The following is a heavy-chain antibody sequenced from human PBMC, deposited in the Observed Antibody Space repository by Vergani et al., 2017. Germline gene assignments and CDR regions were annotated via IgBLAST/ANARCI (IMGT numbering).Heavy chain of an antibody. CDR3: ARGGYGDYLTGSGFDP. CDR2: INPSGGST. J-gene: IGHJ5*02. D-gene: IGHD4-17*01. CDR1: GYTFTSYY. V-gene: IGHV1-46*01. Sequence: QVQLVQSGAEVKKPGASVKVSCKASGYTFTSYYMHWVRQAPGQGLEWMGIINPSGGSTSYAQKFQGRVTITADKSTSTAYMELSSLRSEDTAVYYCARGGYGDYLTGSGFDPWGQGTLVTVSS.